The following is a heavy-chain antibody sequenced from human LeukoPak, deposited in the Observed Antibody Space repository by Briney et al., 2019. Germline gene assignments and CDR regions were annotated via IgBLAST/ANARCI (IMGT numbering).Heavy chain of an antibody. CDR2: INPNSGGT. CDR3: AREGASGFDY. J-gene: IGHJ4*02. CDR1: GYTFTGYY. V-gene: IGHV1-2*06. D-gene: IGHD1-26*01. Sequence: GASVKVSCKASGYTFTGYYMHWVRQAPGQGLEWMGRINPNSGGTNYAQKFQGRVTMTRDTSTSTVYMELSSLRSEDTAVYYCAREGASGFDYWGQGTLVTVSS.